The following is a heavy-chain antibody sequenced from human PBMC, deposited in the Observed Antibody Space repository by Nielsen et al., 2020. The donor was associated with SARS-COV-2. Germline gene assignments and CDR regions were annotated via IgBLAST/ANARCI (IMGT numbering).Heavy chain of an antibody. CDR2: INDSGST. D-gene: IGHD3-22*01. V-gene: IGHV4-59*08. CDR3: ARQTAVTMIVVVITRYFDY. CDR1: GGSMSRFY. J-gene: IGHJ4*02. Sequence: SETLSLTCTVSGGSMSRFYWSWIRQSPGKGLEWIGYINDSGSTKYSPSLKSRVTISVDTSKNHFSLKLSSVTAADTAVYYCARQTAVTMIVVVITRYFDYWGQGTLVTVSS.